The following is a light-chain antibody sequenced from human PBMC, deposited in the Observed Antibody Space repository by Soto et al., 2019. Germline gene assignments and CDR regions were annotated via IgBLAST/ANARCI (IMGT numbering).Light chain of an antibody. CDR3: QHYETYSGT. CDR1: QFIGTW. Sequence: IQLTQSPSSLSSSVGDRVTITCRASQFIGTWLAWYQQKSGEAPKLLIYRASNLVSGVPSRFSGSGSGTEFTLTISGLQPDDFSTYYCQHYETYSGTFGPGTKVDL. V-gene: IGKV1-5*03. J-gene: IGKJ3*01. CDR2: RAS.